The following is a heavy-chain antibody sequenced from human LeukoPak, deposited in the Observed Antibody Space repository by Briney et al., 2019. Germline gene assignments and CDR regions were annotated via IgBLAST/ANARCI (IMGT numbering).Heavy chain of an antibody. Sequence: GASVKVSCKASGYTFTSYAMNWVRQAPGQRPEWMGWINAGNGNTKYSQKFQGRVTITRDTSASTVYMELTSLRSEDTAVYYCARKMYYYDSSGLAQFDYWGQGTLVTVSS. D-gene: IGHD3-22*01. V-gene: IGHV1-3*01. J-gene: IGHJ4*02. CDR1: GYTFTSYA. CDR3: ARKMYYYDSSGLAQFDY. CDR2: INAGNGNT.